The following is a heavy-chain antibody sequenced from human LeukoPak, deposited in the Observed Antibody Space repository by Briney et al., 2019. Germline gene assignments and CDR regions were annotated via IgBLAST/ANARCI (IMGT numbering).Heavy chain of an antibody. CDR2: INYSGST. D-gene: IGHD6-6*01. Sequence: SETLSLTCAVYGGSFSGYYWSWIRQPPGKGLEWIGEINYSGSTNYNPSLKSRVTISVDTSKNQFSLKLSSVTAADTAVYYCERGLRIAARPYWFDPWGQGTLVTVSS. V-gene: IGHV4-34*01. CDR1: GGSFSGYY. CDR3: ERGLRIAARPYWFDP. J-gene: IGHJ5*02.